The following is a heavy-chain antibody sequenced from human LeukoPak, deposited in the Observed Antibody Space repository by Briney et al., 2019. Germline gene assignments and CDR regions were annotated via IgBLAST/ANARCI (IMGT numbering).Heavy chain of an antibody. Sequence: QPGGSLRLSCAASRFTFSSYAMSWVRQAPGKGLEWVSTISGGGGSTYYADSVKGRFTISRDNSKNTLYLQMNSLRADDTAVYYCARSPTAINGYFGPWGQGTLVTVSS. CDR1: RFTFSSYA. D-gene: IGHD2-2*01. V-gene: IGHV3-23*01. CDR3: ARSPTAINGYFGP. J-gene: IGHJ5*02. CDR2: ISGGGGST.